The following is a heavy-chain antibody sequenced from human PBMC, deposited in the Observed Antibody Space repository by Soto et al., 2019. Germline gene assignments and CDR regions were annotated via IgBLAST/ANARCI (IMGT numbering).Heavy chain of an antibody. J-gene: IGHJ6*02. CDR2: ISYDGSNK. CDR1: GFTFISYA. V-gene: IGHV3-30-3*01. CDR3: ARVAIASGGVVAVTYALDV. D-gene: IGHD3-16*02. Sequence: GGALRLSCAASGFTFISYAMHWVRQAPGKGLEWVAVISYDGSNKYYAESVKGRFTISRDNSKNTLYLQMNSLRAEDTAVYYCARVAIASGGVVAVTYALDVWGRGTTVTVS.